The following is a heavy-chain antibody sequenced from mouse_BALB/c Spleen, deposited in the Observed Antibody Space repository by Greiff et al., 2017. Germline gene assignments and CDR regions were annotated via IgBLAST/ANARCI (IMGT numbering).Heavy chain of an antibody. J-gene: IGHJ4*01. V-gene: IGHV2-9-2*01. CDR1: GFSLTSYD. CDR3: VRGTMITTRAMDY. Sequence: QVQLKQSGPGLVAPSQSLSITCTVSGFSLTSYDISWIRQPPGKGLEWLGVIWTGGGTNYNSAFMSRLSISKDNSKSQVFLKMNSLQTDDTAIYYCVRGTMITTRAMDYWGQGTSVTVSS. CDR2: IWTGGGT. D-gene: IGHD2-4*01.